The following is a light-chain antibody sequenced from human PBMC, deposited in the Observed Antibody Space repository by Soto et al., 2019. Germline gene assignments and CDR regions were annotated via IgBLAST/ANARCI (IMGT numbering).Light chain of an antibody. Sequence: QSVLTQPPSVSGAPGQRVTISCTWSSSNIGAGYDVHWYLQLPGTAPKLLIYGNTNRPSEVPDRFSGSKSGSSASLAITGLQAEDEADYYCQSHDSSLHASVFGTGTKVTVL. V-gene: IGLV1-40*01. CDR1: SSNIGAGYD. J-gene: IGLJ1*01. CDR2: GNT. CDR3: QSHDSSLHASV.